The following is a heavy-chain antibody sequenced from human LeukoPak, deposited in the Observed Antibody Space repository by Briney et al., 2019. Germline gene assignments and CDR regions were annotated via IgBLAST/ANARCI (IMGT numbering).Heavy chain of an antibody. D-gene: IGHD3-10*01. Sequence: GGSLRLSCAASGFTFTRNAMAWVRQAPGKGLEWVAVISYDGSNKYYADSVKGRFTISRDNSKNTLYLQMNSLRAEDTAVYYCAKGSSYLYYFDYWGQGTLVTVSS. V-gene: IGHV3-30*18. J-gene: IGHJ4*02. CDR2: ISYDGSNK. CDR3: AKGSSYLYYFDY. CDR1: GFTFTRNA.